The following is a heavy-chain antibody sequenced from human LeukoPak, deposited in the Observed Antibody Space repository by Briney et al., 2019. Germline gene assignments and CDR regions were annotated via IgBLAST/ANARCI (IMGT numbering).Heavy chain of an antibody. V-gene: IGHV1-18*01. CDR3: ARDSLLDY. CDR1: GYTFTSHG. J-gene: IGHJ4*02. D-gene: IGHD5/OR15-5a*01. CDR2: TSTYNTDT. Sequence: GASVKVSCKASGYTFTSHGISWVRQAPGQGLEWMGWTSTYNTDTNYAQKLQGRVTMTTDTSTSTAYMELRSLRSDDTAVYYCARDSLLDYWGQGILVTVSS.